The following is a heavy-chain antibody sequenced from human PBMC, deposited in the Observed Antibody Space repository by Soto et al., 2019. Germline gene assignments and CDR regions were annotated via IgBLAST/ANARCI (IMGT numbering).Heavy chain of an antibody. J-gene: IGHJ4*02. CDR2: IYSGGST. CDR3: ASGLLYYGDQTGRDY. D-gene: IGHD4-17*01. CDR1: GFTVSSNY. Sequence: EVQLVESGGGLVQPGGSLRLSCAASGFTVSSNYMSWVRQAPGKGLEWVSVIYSGGSTYYADSVKGRFTISRDNSKNTLYLQMNSLRAEDTAVYYCASGLLYYGDQTGRDYWGQGTLVTVSS. V-gene: IGHV3-66*01.